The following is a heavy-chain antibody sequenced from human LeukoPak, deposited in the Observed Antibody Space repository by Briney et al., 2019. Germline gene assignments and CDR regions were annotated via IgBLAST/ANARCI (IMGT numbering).Heavy chain of an antibody. D-gene: IGHD2-15*01. J-gene: IGHJ5*02. CDR3: AKRVVAAQGDNWFDP. CDR2: ISGSGGST. Sequence: PGGSLRLSCAASGFTFSSYAMSWVRQAPGKGLVWVSAISGSGGSTYYADSVKGRFTISRDNSKNTLYLQMNSLRAEDTAVYYCAKRVVAAQGDNWFDPWGQGTLVTVSS. CDR1: GFTFSSYA. V-gene: IGHV3-23*01.